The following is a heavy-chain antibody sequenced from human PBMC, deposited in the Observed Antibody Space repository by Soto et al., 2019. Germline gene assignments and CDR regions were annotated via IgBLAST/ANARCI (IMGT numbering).Heavy chain of an antibody. Sequence: LSLPCIVSGESISSSSYYWGWIRQPPGKGLEWIGSIYYSGRTYYNPSFKSRVTISIDTSKNQFSLKLSSVTATDTAVYYCARQRTTVVTQAYFDHWGQGALVTVSS. CDR2: IYYSGRT. CDR1: GESISSSSYY. V-gene: IGHV4-39*01. CDR3: ARQRTTVVTQAYFDH. J-gene: IGHJ4*02. D-gene: IGHD2-21*02.